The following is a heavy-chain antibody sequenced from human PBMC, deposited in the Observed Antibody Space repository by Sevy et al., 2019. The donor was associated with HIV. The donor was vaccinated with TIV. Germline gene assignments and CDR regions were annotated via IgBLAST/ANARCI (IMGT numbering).Heavy chain of an antibody. CDR1: GGSFSGYY. V-gene: IGHV4-34*01. D-gene: IGHD2-2*01. CDR3: ARHCSGTSCSHAFDI. CDR2: INHSAST. J-gene: IGHJ3*02. Sequence: SETLSLTCAVYGGSFSGYYWSWIRQPPGKGLEWIGEINHSASTNYNPVLKSRVTITVDTSKNQFSLKLSSVTAADTALYYCARHCSGTSCSHAFDIWGQWTMVTVSS.